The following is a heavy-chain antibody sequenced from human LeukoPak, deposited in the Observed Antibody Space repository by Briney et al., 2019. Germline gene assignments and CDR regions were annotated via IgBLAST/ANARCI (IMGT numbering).Heavy chain of an antibody. D-gene: IGHD3-22*01. CDR3: ARDYYDSSGYYYGLVY. J-gene: IGHJ4*02. CDR1: GGSISSYY. V-gene: IGHV4-59*01. CDR2: IYYSGST. Sequence: PSETLSLTCTVSGGSISSYYWSWIRQPPGKGLEWIGYIYYSGSTNYNPSLKSRVTISVDTSKNQFSPKLSSVTAADTAVYYCARDYYDSSGYYYGLVYWGQGTLVTVSS.